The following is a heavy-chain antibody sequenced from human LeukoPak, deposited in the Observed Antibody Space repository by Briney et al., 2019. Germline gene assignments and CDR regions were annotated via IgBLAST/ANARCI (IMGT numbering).Heavy chain of an antibody. D-gene: IGHD2-8*01. CDR3: AKDKKTGYCTNGVCYFDY. J-gene: IGHJ4*02. V-gene: IGHV3-9*01. Sequence: QPGGSLRLSCAASGFTFDDYAMHWVRHAPGKGLEWVSGISWNSGSIGYADSVKGRFTISRDNAKNSLYLQMNSLRAEDTALYYCAKDKKTGYCTNGVCYFDYWGQGTLVTVSS. CDR2: ISWNSGSI. CDR1: GFTFDDYA.